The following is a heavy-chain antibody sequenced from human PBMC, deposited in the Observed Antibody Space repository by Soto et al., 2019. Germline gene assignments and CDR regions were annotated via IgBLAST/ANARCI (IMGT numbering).Heavy chain of an antibody. D-gene: IGHD3-9*01. CDR2: TTGAGGTT. V-gene: IGHV3-23*01. CDR1: GFSFSDHG. J-gene: IGHJ6*01. Sequence: GGSLRLSCQASGFSFSDHGMSWVRQAPWKGLEWVSLTTGAGGTTYYVDSVKGRFTIPRDNAKNTLYLQMNSLRVEDTAVYYCGQTYKTTILTVYDLWGRGTKVTVSS. CDR3: GQTYKTTILTVYDL.